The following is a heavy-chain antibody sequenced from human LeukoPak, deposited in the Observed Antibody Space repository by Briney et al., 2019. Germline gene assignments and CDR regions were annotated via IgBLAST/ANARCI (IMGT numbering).Heavy chain of an antibody. Sequence: PGGSLRLSCAASGFTFSSYSMNWVLQAPGKGLEWVSSISSSNSYIYNADSVKGRFTISRDNAKNSLYLQMNSLRAEDTAVYYCARDQGLLVVAGRFGYWGQGTLVTVSS. CDR1: GFTFSSYS. CDR3: ARDQGLLVVAGRFGY. D-gene: IGHD6-19*01. J-gene: IGHJ4*02. V-gene: IGHV3-21*01. CDR2: ISSSNSYI.